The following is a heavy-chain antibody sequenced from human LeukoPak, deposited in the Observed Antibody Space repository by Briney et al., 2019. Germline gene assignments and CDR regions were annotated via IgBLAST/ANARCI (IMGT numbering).Heavy chain of an antibody. J-gene: IGHJ4*02. CDR1: GFTFSSYG. CDR2: IRDDGSNK. D-gene: IGHD2-2*01. Sequence: GGSLRLSCAASGFTFSSYGMHWVRQAPGKGLEWVAFIRDDGSNKYYADSVKGRFTISRDNSKNTLYLQMNSLRAEDTAVYYCAKSEREGYCSSTSCYSDFDYWGQGTLVTVSS. V-gene: IGHV3-30*02. CDR3: AKSEREGYCSSTSCYSDFDY.